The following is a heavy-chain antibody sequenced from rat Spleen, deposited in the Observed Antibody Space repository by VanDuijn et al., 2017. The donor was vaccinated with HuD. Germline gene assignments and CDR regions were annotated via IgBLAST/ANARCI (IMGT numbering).Heavy chain of an antibody. J-gene: IGHJ3*01. CDR2: IWGDGST. V-gene: IGHV2-1*01. CDR1: GFSLTNYG. Sequence: QVQLKESGPGLVQPSQTLSLTCTVPGFSLTNYGVNWVRQPPGKGLAWMGGIWGDGSTNYISVLKSRLSISRDTSKSQVFLKMNSLQTEDTAIYFCTSPFRWFAYWGQGTLVTVSS. CDR3: TSPFRWFAY.